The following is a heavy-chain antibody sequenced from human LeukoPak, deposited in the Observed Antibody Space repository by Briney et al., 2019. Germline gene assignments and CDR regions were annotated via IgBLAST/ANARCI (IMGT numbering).Heavy chain of an antibody. CDR2: IYYSGST. D-gene: IGHD6-13*01. J-gene: IGHJ4*02. CDR1: GGSISGYY. CDR3: AIHQQLDDY. Sequence: KPSETLSLTCSVSGGSISGYYWSWIRQPPGKGLEWIGSIYYSGSTYYNPSLKSRVTISVDTSKNQFSLKLSSVTAADTAVYYCAIHQQLDDYWGQGTLVTVSS. V-gene: IGHV4-39*07.